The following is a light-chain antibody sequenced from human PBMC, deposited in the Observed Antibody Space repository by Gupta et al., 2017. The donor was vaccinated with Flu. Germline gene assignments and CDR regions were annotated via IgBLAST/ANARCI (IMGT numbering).Light chain of an antibody. CDR3: QQYSTYPRT. CDR1: ETIGGW. V-gene: IGKV1-5*03. CDR2: KAS. J-gene: IGKJ1*01. Sequence: DIQLTQSPSTLSASVGDRVTITCRATETIGGWLAWYQQKPGKAPKLLIHKASNLQSGVSSRFSGSGSGTEFILTISSLQPDDLATYYCQQYSTYPRTFGQGTKVEIK.